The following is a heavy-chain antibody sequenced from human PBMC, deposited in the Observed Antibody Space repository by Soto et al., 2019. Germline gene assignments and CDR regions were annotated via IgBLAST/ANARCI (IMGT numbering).Heavy chain of an antibody. CDR1: GFTFKTYT. CDR2: ISGDGGTT. D-gene: IGHD3-22*01. J-gene: IGHJ4*02. Sequence: PGGSLRLSCAASGFTFKTYTMNWVRLAPGKGLEWVSGISGDGGTTRYADSVEGRFTISRDNSKNMVFLQMNSLRVEDTAVYYCAKDRQPEVIWTFDNWAQGTRVTVPS. V-gene: IGHV3-23*01. CDR3: AKDRQPEVIWTFDN.